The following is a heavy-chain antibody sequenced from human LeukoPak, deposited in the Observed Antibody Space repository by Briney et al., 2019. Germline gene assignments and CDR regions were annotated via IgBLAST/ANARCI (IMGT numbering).Heavy chain of an antibody. CDR2: INHSGST. CDR3: ARLYIGGNRRSSNYNWFDP. J-gene: IGHJ5*02. D-gene: IGHD3-10*01. V-gene: IGHV4-34*01. Sequence: SETLSLTCAVYGGSFSGYYWSWIRQPPGKGLEWIGEINHSGSTNYNPSIKSRVTISVDTSKNQFSLNLTSVTAADTAVYYCARLYIGGNRRSSNYNWFDPWGQGTLVTVSS. CDR1: GGSFSGYY.